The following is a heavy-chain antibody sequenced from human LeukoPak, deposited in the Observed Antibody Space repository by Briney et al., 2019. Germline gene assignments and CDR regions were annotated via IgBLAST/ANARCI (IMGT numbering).Heavy chain of an antibody. CDR2: ISSSGGAI. V-gene: IGHV3-48*03. CDR3: ARDGYDVLTGNQALFDY. CDR1: GFTFSSYE. D-gene: IGHD3-9*01. J-gene: IGHJ4*02. Sequence: PGGSLRLSCAASGFTFSSYEMNWVRQAPGKGLEWVSYISSSGGAINYADSVKGRFSLSRDNAKNSLYLQMNSLRAEDTAVYYCARDGYDVLTGNQALFDYWGQGTLVTVSS.